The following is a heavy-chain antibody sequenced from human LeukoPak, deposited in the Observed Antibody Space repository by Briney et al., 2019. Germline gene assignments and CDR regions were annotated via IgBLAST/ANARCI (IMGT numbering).Heavy chain of an antibody. CDR1: GGTFSSHA. D-gene: IGHD2-15*01. CDR2: IIPILGIA. V-gene: IGHV1-69*04. J-gene: IGHJ4*02. CDR3: ARSDCSGGSCYSGSDY. Sequence: SVKVSCKASGGTFSSHAISWVRQAPGQGHEWMGRIIPILGIANYAQKFQGRVTITADKSTSTAYMELSSLRAEDTAVYYCARSDCSGGSCYSGSDYWGQGTLVTVSS.